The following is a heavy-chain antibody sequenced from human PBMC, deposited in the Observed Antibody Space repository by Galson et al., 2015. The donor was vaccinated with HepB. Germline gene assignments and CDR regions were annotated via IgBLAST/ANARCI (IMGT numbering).Heavy chain of an antibody. V-gene: IGHV4-34*01. Sequence: SETLSLTCTVYGGSFSGYYWSWIRQPPGKGLEWIGEINLSGSTNYNLSLKSRVTISVDTSKNQFSLKLSSVTAADTAVYYCARGLVITPFGVVATPYYYGMDVWGQGTTVTVSS. CDR2: INLSGST. CDR3: ARGLVITPFGVVATPYYYGMDV. J-gene: IGHJ6*02. D-gene: IGHD3-3*01. CDR1: GGSFSGYY.